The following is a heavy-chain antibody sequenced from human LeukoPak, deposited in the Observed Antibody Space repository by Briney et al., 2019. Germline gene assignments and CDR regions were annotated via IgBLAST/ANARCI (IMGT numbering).Heavy chain of an antibody. D-gene: IGHD3-10*01. CDR1: GYTFTSYD. CDR3: ADGSGSYRMGDY. CDR2: IIPILGIA. V-gene: IGHV1-69*04. J-gene: IGHJ4*02. Sequence: GASVKVSCKASGYTFTSYDINWVRQATGQGLEWMGRIIPILGIANYAQKFQGRVTITADKSTSTAYMELSSLRSEDTAVYYCADGSGSYRMGDYWGQGTLVTVSS.